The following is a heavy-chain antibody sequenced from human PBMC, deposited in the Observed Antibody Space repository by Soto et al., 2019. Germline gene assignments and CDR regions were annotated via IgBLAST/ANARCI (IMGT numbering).Heavy chain of an antibody. CDR3: ARGRPGGGVKRSWFEP. V-gene: IGHV1-8*01. D-gene: IGHD2-8*02. J-gene: IGHJ5*02. Sequence: ASVKISCKASGYTFTSNDIYWIRQATGQGLECMGWMNPKSGETRYAPKFQDRVIMTTNTSIYTAYLELTRLTSADTAVYYCARGRPGGGVKRSWFEPWGQGILVTVSS. CDR2: MNPKSGET. CDR1: GYTFTSND.